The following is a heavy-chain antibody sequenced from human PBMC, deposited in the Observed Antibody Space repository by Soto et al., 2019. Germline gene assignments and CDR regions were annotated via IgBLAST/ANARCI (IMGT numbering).Heavy chain of an antibody. D-gene: IGHD3-10*01. J-gene: IGHJ5*02. Sequence: PGESLKISCMGSGCKVSTWHNLTSYWIAWVRQMPGGGLEWMGVIYPGDSDTTYNPSFQGQVTISADKSINTVYLQWSSLKASDSATYYCAKLEATRTTWFAGPYNWFAPWGGGTLVTVSS. CDR2: IYPGDSDT. CDR1: GCKVSTWHNLTSYW. V-gene: IGHV5-51*01. CDR3: AKLEATRTTWFAGPYNWFAP.